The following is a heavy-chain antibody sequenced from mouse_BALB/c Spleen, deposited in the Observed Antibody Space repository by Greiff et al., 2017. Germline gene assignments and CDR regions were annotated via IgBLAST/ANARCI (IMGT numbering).Heavy chain of an antibody. CDR2: ISSGGST. CDR3: ARGSTMITTAWFAY. CDR1: GFTFSSYA. V-gene: IGHV5-6-5*01. Sequence: EVQGVESGGGLVKPGGSLKLSCAASGFTFSSYAMSWVRQTPEKRLEWVASISSGGSTYYPDSVKGRFTISRDNARNILYLQMSSLRSEDTAMYYCARGSTMITTAWFAYWGQGTLVTVSA. D-gene: IGHD2-4*01. J-gene: IGHJ3*01.